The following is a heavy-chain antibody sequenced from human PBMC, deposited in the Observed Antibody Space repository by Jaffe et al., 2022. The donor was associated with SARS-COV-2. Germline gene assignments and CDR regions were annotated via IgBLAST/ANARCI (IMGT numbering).Heavy chain of an antibody. V-gene: IGHV3-21*01. Sequence: DVQLEESGGGPVTPGGSLRLSCAASGFTLSNYAYSMNWVRQAPGKGLEWVSSISPSGDYIYYADSVRGRFTISRDNAKNTLFLQMSSLRAEDTALYFCAREQIAIQALDVWGQGTAVTVSS. CDR2: ISPSGDYI. D-gene: IGHD3-3*01. CDR1: GFTLSNYAYS. CDR3: AREQIAIQALDV. J-gene: IGHJ3*01.